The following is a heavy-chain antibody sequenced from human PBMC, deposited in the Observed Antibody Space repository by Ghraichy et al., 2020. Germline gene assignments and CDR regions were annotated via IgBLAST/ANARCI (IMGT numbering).Heavy chain of an antibody. CDR2: IRTGSSSI. CDR1: GFTFRDYY. CDR3: ARDGISTGWFAFDI. Sequence: GGSLRLSCAASGFTFRDYYMRWIRPAPGKGLEWISYIRTGSSSISYADSVKGRFTISRDNANNSLYLQMNGPRVGDRAVYYCARDGISTGWFAFDIGGQGKRVTGTS. J-gene: IGHJ3*02. D-gene: IGHD6-13*01. V-gene: IGHV3-11*01.